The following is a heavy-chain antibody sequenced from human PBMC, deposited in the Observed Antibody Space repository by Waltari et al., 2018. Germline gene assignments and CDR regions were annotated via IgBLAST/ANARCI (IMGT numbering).Heavy chain of an antibody. Sequence: QVQLVESGGGVVQPGRSLRLYCAASGFTFSNYGMQWVRQAPGKGLEWVALISYDGSDKYYADSVKGRFTISRHNSRNTLYLQMNSLRAEDTAVYYCAEDLYCTSTSCQDFWGQGTLVTVSS. CDR3: AEDLYCTSTSCQDF. CDR2: ISYDGSDK. D-gene: IGHD2-2*01. CDR1: GFTFSNYG. V-gene: IGHV3-30*18. J-gene: IGHJ4*02.